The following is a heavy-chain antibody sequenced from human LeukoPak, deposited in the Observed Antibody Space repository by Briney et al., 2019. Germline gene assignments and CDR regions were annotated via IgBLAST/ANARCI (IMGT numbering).Heavy chain of an antibody. CDR2: ISSGGDTI. CDR1: GLTFSDYY. J-gene: IGHJ4*02. CDR3: ARRGYSSKYFDY. Sequence: GGSLRLSCAASGLTFSDYYMSWIRQAPGKGLEWVSYISSGGDTIYCTDSVKGRFTISRDNAKNSLYLQMNSLRAEDTVVYYCARRGYSSKYFDYWGQGTLVTVSS. V-gene: IGHV3-11*01. D-gene: IGHD5-18*01.